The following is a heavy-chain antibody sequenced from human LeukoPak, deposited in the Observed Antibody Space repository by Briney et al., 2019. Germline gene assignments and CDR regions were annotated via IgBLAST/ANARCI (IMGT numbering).Heavy chain of an antibody. CDR3: ARRGSYSYYFDY. J-gene: IGHJ4*02. Sequence: ASVEVSSKASGYTFTSYYMHWVRQAPGQGLEWMGIINPSGGSTSYAQKFQGRVTMTRDTSTRTVYMELSSLRSEDTAVYYCARRGSYSYYFDYWGQGTLVTVSS. D-gene: IGHD1-26*01. V-gene: IGHV1-46*01. CDR1: GYTFTSYY. CDR2: INPSGGST.